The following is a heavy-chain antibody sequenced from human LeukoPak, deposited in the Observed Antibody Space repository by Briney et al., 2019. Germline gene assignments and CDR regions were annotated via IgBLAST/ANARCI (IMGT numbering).Heavy chain of an antibody. J-gene: IGHJ4*02. V-gene: IGHV3-49*04. CDR3: TARIAVAGIVSDDY. D-gene: IGHD6-19*01. CDR1: GFTFGDYA. Sequence: GVLRLSCTASGFTFGDYAMSWVRQAPGKGLEWVGFIRSKAYGGTTEYAASVKGRFTISRDDSESIAYLQMNSLETEDTAVYYCTARIAVAGIVSDDYWGQGTLVTVSS. CDR2: IRSKAYGGTT.